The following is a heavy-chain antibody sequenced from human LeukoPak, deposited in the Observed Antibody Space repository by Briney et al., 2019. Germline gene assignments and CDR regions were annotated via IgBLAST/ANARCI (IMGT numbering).Heavy chain of an antibody. CDR3: ARGPLISSSSRAFDI. D-gene: IGHD6-6*01. J-gene: IGHJ3*02. CDR2: IYYSGST. V-gene: IGHV4-39*01. CDR1: GGSISSSSYS. Sequence: ASETLSLTCTVSGGSISSSSYSWGWIRQPPGKGLEWIGSIYYSGSTYYNPSLKSRVTISVDTSKNQFSLKLSSVTAADTAVYYCARGPLISSSSRAFDIWGQGTMVTVSS.